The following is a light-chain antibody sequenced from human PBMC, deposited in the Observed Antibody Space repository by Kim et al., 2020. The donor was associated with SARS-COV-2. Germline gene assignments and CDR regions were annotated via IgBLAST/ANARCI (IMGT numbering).Light chain of an antibody. CDR3: QQRSSWPLT. Sequence: EIVLTQSPATLSLSPGERVTLSCRASQSVRSYLVWYQQKPGQAPRLLIYDASNRATGIPARFSGSGSGTDFTLTISSLEPEDFAVYYCQQRSSWPLTFGGGTKVDIK. V-gene: IGKV3-11*01. CDR2: DAS. J-gene: IGKJ4*01. CDR1: QSVRSY.